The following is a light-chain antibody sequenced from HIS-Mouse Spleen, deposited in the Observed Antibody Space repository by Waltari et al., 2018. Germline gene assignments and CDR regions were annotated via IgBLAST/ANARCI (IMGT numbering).Light chain of an antibody. J-gene: IGLJ2*01. CDR1: ALPKKY. CDR3: YSTDSSGNQRV. V-gene: IGLV3-10*01. Sequence: SYELTQPPSVSVSPGQTARITCSGDALPKKYAYWYQQKSGQAPVLVIYEDSKRPSGIPERFPGSSSWKMGNLNISGARVGEEAEYSCYSTDSSGNQRVFGGGTKLTVL. CDR2: EDS.